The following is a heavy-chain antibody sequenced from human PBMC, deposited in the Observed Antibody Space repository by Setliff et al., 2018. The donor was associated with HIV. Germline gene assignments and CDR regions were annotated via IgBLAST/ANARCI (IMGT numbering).Heavy chain of an antibody. J-gene: IGHJ4*02. CDR3: ARGPPGSSIGRYVGY. V-gene: IGHV4-34*01. CDR2: INHSGST. CDR1: GGSFSGFY. D-gene: IGHD6-19*01. Sequence: SETLSLTCAVYGGSFSGFYWNWIRQPPGKGLEWIGEINHSGSTNYNPSLKSRVTISVDTSKNQFSLRLSSVIAADTAVYYCARGPPGSSIGRYVGYWGQGTLVTVSS.